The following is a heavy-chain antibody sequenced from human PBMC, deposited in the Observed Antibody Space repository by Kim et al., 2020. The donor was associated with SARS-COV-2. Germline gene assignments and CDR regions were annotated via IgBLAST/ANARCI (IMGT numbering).Heavy chain of an antibody. D-gene: IGHD2-15*01. Sequence: ASVKVSCKASGYTFTSYAMHWVRQAPGQRLEWMGWITAGNGNTKYSQKFQGRVTITRDTSASTAYMELSSVRSEDTAVYYCARGYCSGGSCYSFRSSWFDPWGQGTLVTVSS. V-gene: IGHV1-3*01. CDR3: ARGYCSGGSCYSFRSSWFDP. CDR1: GYTFTSYA. CDR2: ITAGNGNT. J-gene: IGHJ5*02.